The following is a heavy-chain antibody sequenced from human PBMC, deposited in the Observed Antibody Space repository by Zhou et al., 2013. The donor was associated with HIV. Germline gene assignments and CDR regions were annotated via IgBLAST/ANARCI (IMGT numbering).Heavy chain of an antibody. Sequence: QVQLVQSGAEVKKPGSSVKVSCKASGGTFRNYGISWVRQAPGQGLEWMGGVIPMVGTASYAQKSQGRVTITADESTSTVYMELSSLRSEDTAVYYCARVIVGATGGFGGFDYWGQGTLVTVSS. V-gene: IGHV1-69*12. J-gene: IGHJ4*02. D-gene: IGHD1-26*01. CDR2: VIPMVGTA. CDR1: GGTFRNYG. CDR3: ARVIVGATGGFGGFDY.